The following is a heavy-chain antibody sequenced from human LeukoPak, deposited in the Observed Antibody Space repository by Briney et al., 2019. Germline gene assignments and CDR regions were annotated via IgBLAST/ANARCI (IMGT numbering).Heavy chain of an antibody. CDR3: AKGRNEDGDAALNY. D-gene: IGHD4-17*01. Sequence: GGSLRLSCAASGFTFSTYTMRWVRQAPGKGLEWVSTISGSGDSTYYADSVKGRFTISRDNSKNTLYLQMNSLRAEDTAVYYCAKGRNEDGDAALNYWGQGTLVTVSS. J-gene: IGHJ4*02. CDR2: ISGSGDST. V-gene: IGHV3-23*01. CDR1: GFTFSTYT.